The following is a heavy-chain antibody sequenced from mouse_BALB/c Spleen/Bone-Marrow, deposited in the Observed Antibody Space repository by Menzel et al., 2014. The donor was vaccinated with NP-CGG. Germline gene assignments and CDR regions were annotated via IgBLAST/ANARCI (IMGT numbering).Heavy chain of an antibody. CDR3: DRNPVEHTYFDY. CDR1: GFSFPNYG. J-gene: IGHJ2*01. Sequence: VQLQQSGPGLVQPSQSLSITCTASGFSFPNYGVHWVRQSPGKGLEWLGVIWSGRSTDYNAANMSSMGNSKDNAKKQVFFKMNRLRIKDTDIYYCDRNPVEHTYFDYWGQGTTLTVSS. CDR2: IWSGRST. V-gene: IGHV2-2*02. D-gene: IGHD1-1*02.